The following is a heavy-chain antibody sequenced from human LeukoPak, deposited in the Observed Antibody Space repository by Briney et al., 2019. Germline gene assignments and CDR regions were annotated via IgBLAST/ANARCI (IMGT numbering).Heavy chain of an antibody. D-gene: IGHD6-13*01. Sequence: GGSLRLSCAASGFTFSSYAMSWVRQAPGKGLEWVSAISGSGGSTYYADSVKGRFTIFRDNSKNTLYLQLSSLRAEDTAVYYCAKSTGYSTTGRDFDSWGRGTLVTVSS. V-gene: IGHV3-23*01. CDR1: GFTFSSYA. J-gene: IGHJ4*02. CDR3: AKSTGYSTTGRDFDS. CDR2: ISGSGGST.